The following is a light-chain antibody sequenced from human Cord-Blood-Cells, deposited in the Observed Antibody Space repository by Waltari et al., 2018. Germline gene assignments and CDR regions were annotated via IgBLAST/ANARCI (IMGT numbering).Light chain of an antibody. CDR1: QSVRSSY. Sequence: IVLTQSPGTLSLSPGERATLSCRASQSVRSSYLAWYQQKPGQAPRLLIYGASSRATGIPDTFSGSGSGTDFTLTISRLEPEDFAVYYCQQYGSSPPITFGQGTRLEIK. CDR3: QQYGSSPPIT. J-gene: IGKJ5*01. V-gene: IGKV3-20*01. CDR2: GAS.